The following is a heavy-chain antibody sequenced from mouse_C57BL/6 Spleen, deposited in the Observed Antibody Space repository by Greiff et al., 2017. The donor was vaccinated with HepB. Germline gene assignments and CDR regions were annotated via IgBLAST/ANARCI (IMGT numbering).Heavy chain of an antibody. V-gene: IGHV1-69*01. CDR3: SRLEDFAD. J-gene: IGHJ3*01. CDR1: GYTFTSYW. CDR2: IDPSDSYT. Sequence: VQLQQPGAELVMPGASVKLSCKASGYTFTSYWMHWVKQRPGQGLEWIGDIDPSDSYTNYTQKIKGKSTLTVDKSSSTAYMQLSSLTSEDTAVYYCSRLEDFADWGQGTLVTVSA.